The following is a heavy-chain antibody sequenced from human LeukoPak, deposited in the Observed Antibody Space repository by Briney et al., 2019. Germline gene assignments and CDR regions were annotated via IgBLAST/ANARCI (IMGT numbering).Heavy chain of an antibody. D-gene: IGHD5-24*01. Sequence: GGSLRLSCAASGFTFSGSAMHWVRQASGKGLEWVGRIRSKANSYATAYAASVKGRLTISRDDSKNTAYLQMNSLKTEDTAVYYCTRLHVETRSFDYWGQGTLVTVSS. J-gene: IGHJ4*02. CDR2: IRSKANSYAT. CDR1: GFTFSGSA. CDR3: TRLHVETRSFDY. V-gene: IGHV3-73*01.